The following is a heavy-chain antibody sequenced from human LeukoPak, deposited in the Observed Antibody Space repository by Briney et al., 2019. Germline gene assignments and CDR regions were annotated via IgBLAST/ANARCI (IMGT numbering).Heavy chain of an antibody. CDR2: TSGSGGST. J-gene: IGHJ4*02. D-gene: IGHD3-10*01. CDR1: GFTFSSYA. V-gene: IGHV3-23*01. Sequence: GGSLRLSCAASGFTFSSYAMSWVRQAPGKGLEWVSATSGSGGSTYYADSVKGRFTISRDNSKNTLYLQTNSLRAEDTAVYYCAKGAVRGVIGNFDYWGQGTLVTVSS. CDR3: AKGAVRGVIGNFDY.